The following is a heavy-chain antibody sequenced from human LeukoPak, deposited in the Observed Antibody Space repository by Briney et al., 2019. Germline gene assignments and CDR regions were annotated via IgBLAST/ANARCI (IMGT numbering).Heavy chain of an antibody. D-gene: IGHD2-2*03. CDR3: AKDGYCSSTSCYAGDAFDI. V-gene: IGHV3-23*01. Sequence: GGSLRPSCAASGFTFSSCAMSWVRQAPGKGLEWVSAISGSGGSTYYADSVKGRFTISRDNSKNTPYLQMNSLRAEDTAVYYCAKDGYCSSTSCYAGDAFDIWGQGTMDTVSS. CDR1: GFTFSSCA. J-gene: IGHJ3*02. CDR2: ISGSGGST.